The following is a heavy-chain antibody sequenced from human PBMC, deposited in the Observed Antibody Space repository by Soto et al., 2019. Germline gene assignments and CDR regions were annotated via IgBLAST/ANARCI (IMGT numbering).Heavy chain of an antibody. CDR2: ISSSGTYI. Sequence: GGSLRLSCEASGFTFNDYSMDWVRQAPEKGLEWVSSISSSGTYIYYADSVKGRFAISRDNANNVMYLQMDTLRAEDTAVYYCVRAGHVFDVHYYGMDLWGQGTTVTVSS. V-gene: IGHV3-21*01. D-gene: IGHD3-10*01. CDR3: VRAGHVFDVHYYGMDL. J-gene: IGHJ6*02. CDR1: GFTFNDYS.